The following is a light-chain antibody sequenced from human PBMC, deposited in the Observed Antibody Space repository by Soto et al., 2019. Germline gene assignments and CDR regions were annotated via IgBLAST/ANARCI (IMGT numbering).Light chain of an antibody. J-gene: IGKJ5*01. CDR3: QQRSNWPPVFT. Sequence: EIVLTQSPGTLSLSPGERATLSFRGSQSVSSSYLAWYQQKPGQAPRLLIYGASSRATGIPDRFSGSGSGTDFTLTISSLEPEDSAVYYCQQRSNWPPVFTFGQGTRLEIK. CDR1: QSVSSSY. V-gene: IGKV3D-20*02. CDR2: GAS.